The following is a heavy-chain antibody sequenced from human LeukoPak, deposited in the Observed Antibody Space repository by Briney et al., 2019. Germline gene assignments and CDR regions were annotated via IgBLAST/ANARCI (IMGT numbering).Heavy chain of an antibody. Sequence: SETLSLTCAVYGGSFSGYYWSWIRQPPGKGLEWIGEINHSGSTNYNSSLKSRVTISVDTSKNQFSLKLSSVTAADTAVYYCARGQTPTYYYDSSGYWNYWGQGTLVTVSS. CDR1: GGSFSGYY. D-gene: IGHD3-22*01. J-gene: IGHJ4*02. CDR3: ARGQTPTYYYDSSGYWNY. CDR2: INHSGST. V-gene: IGHV4-34*01.